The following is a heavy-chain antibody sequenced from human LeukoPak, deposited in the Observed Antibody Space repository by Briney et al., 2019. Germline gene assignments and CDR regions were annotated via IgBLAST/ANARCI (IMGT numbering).Heavy chain of an antibody. D-gene: IGHD6-6*01. CDR1: GGTFSSYA. CDR3: ARGLADASSYRNRYYYYYMDV. J-gene: IGHJ6*03. CDR2: IIPIFGTA. Sequence: SVKVSCKASGGTFSSYAISWVRQAPGQGLEWMGGIIPIFGTANYAQKFQGRVTITADKSTSTAYMELSSLRSEDTAVYYCARGLADASSYRNRYYYYYMDVWGKGTTVTVSS. V-gene: IGHV1-69*06.